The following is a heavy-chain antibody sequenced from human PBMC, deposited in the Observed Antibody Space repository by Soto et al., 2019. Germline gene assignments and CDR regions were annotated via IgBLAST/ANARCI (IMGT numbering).Heavy chain of an antibody. J-gene: IGHJ4*02. V-gene: IGHV3-33*01. Sequence: QVQVVESGGGVVQPGRSLKLSCVASGFTFSNYGMHWVRQAPGKGLEWVAVISHDETYKDYADSVRGRFTISRDNSENTLYLQMISLRAQDAAVYFCARDIWRDGYRYFDYWGQGTLVTVSS. CDR1: GFTFSNYG. D-gene: IGHD5-12*01. CDR2: ISHDETYK. CDR3: ARDIWRDGYRYFDY.